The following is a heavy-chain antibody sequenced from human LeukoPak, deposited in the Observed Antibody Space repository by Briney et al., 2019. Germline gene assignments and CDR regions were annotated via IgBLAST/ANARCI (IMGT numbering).Heavy chain of an antibody. J-gene: IGHJ6*03. Sequence: GGSLRLSCAASGFTFSSYAMHWVRQAPGKGLEWVAVISFDGSNKYYADSVKGRFTISRDNSKNTLYLQMNSLRAEDTAVYYSARGSRTIVTTKFARGHYMDVWGKGTTVTVSS. V-gene: IGHV3-30*04. CDR3: ARGSRTIVTTKFARGHYMDV. D-gene: IGHD5-12*01. CDR2: ISFDGSNK. CDR1: GFTFSSYA.